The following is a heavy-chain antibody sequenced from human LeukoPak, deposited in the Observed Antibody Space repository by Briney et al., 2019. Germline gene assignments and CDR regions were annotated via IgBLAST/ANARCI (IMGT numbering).Heavy chain of an antibody. V-gene: IGHV4-39*01. CDR2: IYYSGST. J-gene: IGHJ4*02. D-gene: IGHD5-24*01. Sequence: PSETLSLTCTVSGGSISSSSYYWGWIRQPPGKGLEWIGSIYYSGSTYYNPSLKSRVTISVDTPKNQFSLKLSSVTAADTAVYYCARLGRDGYNYKYFDYWGQGTLVTVSS. CDR1: GGSISSSSYY. CDR3: ARLGRDGYNYKYFDY.